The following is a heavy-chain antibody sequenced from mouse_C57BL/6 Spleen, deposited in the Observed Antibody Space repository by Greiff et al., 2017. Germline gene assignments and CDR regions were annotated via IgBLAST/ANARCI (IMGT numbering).Heavy chain of an antibody. CDR3: ARTITTVVAEYYAMDY. Sequence: VQGVESGAELARPGTSVKMSCKASGYTFTNYWMGWAKQRPGHGLEWIGYIYPGGGYTNYNEKFKDKATLTADKSSSTAYMQFSSLTSEDSAIYYCARTITTVVAEYYAMDYWGQGTSVTVSA. J-gene: IGHJ4*01. D-gene: IGHD1-1*01. V-gene: IGHV1-63*01. CDR1: GYTFTNYW. CDR2: IYPGGGYT.